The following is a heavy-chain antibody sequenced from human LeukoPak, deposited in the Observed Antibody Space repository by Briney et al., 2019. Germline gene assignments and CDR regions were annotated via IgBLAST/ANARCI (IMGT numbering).Heavy chain of an antibody. Sequence: GASVKVSCKASGYTFTSYGISWVRQAPGQGLEWMGWISAYNGNTSYAQKLQGRVTMTTDTSTSTAYMELRSLRSDDTAVYYCARVLFLWPYSSGWFPRTNYYMDVWGKGTTVTVSS. CDR1: GYTFTSYG. V-gene: IGHV1-18*01. CDR3: ARVLFLWPYSSGWFPRTNYYMDV. D-gene: IGHD6-19*01. J-gene: IGHJ6*03. CDR2: ISAYNGNT.